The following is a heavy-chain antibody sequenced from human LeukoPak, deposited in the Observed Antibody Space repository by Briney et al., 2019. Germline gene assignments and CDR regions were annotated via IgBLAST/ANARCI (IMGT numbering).Heavy chain of an antibody. D-gene: IGHD2-21*02. CDR3: ARDGVTASYFLDY. J-gene: IGHJ4*02. V-gene: IGHV6-1*01. CDR1: GDSVSSNSAA. Sequence: SQTLSLTCAISGDSVSSNSAAWNWIRQSPSRGLEWLGRTYYRSKWNTDYAISVRSRITITTDTSKNQFSLQPNSVTPEDTAVYYCARDGVTASYFLDYWGQGTLATVSS. CDR2: TYYRSKWNT.